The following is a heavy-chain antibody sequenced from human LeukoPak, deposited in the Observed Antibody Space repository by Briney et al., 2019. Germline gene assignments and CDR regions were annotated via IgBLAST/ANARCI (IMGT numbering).Heavy chain of an antibody. V-gene: IGHV3-21*05. CDR1: GFTFSLYA. D-gene: IGHD3-3*01. CDR2: INSGSSDK. CDR3: ARDTYEPGLIDF. Sequence: GGPLRLSCAASGFTFSLYAMNWVRQAPGKGLEWVSYINSGSSDKHYTESVRGRFTISRDNAKKTLYLQMNSLRAEDTAVYFCARDTYEPGLIDFWGQGTLVSVSS. J-gene: IGHJ4*02.